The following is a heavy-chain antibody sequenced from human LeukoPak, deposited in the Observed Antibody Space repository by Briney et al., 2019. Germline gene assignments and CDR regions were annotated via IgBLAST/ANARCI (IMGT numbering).Heavy chain of an antibody. Sequence: GGSLRLSCAASGFTFSSYSMSWVRQAPGKGLVWVSRINSDGSSTSYADSVKGRFTISRDNAKNTLYLQMNSLRAEDTAVYYCARVRRYFDWLPSKYYFDYWGQGTLVTVSS. CDR1: GFTFSSYS. V-gene: IGHV3-74*01. D-gene: IGHD3-9*01. J-gene: IGHJ4*02. CDR3: ARVRRYFDWLPSKYYFDY. CDR2: INSDGSST.